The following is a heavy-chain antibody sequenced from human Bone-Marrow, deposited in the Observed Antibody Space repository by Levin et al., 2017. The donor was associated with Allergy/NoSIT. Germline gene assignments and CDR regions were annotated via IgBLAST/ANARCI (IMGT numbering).Heavy chain of an antibody. Sequence: SETLSLTCFVSGGSVLYSSFRWAWLRQPPGKGLEWIGTMYHGGGPDYNASLKSRVTISGDSSDNRFSLTLTSVTAADTAVYYCARDRGSNWYFDLWGRGTLVTVAA. CDR1: GGSVLYSSFR. D-gene: IGHD3-10*01. CDR2: MYHGGGP. V-gene: IGHV4-39*07. CDR3: ARDRGSNWYFDL. J-gene: IGHJ2*01.